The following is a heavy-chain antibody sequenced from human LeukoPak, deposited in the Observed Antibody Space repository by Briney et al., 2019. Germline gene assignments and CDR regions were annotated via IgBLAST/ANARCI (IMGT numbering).Heavy chain of an antibody. D-gene: IGHD1-26*01. CDR3: ARDRVGGTNYFYY. V-gene: IGHV3-33*01. CDR1: GFTFCSYG. Sequence: GGPLRLSCAASGFTFCSYGMLWLRQAPGKAREGVANIWYDGNNKFYADSVKGRFTISRDNSKNTLYLQMNSLRAEDTAVYYCARDRVGGTNYFYYWGQGTLVTVSS. J-gene: IGHJ4*02. CDR2: IWYDGNNK.